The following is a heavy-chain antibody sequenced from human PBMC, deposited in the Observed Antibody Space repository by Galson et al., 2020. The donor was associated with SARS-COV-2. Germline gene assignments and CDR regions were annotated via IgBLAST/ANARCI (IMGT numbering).Heavy chain of an antibody. CDR2: TFYRSKWYS. CDR3: AREGGLRYDFWTGYYSRRFDF. J-gene: IGHJ4*02. D-gene: IGHD3-3*01. CDR1: GASVSSNTAS. V-gene: IGHV6-1*01. Sequence: SQTLSLTCAISGASVSSNTASRHWIRQSPPTGLEWLGRTFYRSKWYSDYAVSVKSRITINPDISQNQFSLQLNSVTPEDTALYYCAREGGLRYDFWTGYYSRRFDFWGQGTLVTVSS.